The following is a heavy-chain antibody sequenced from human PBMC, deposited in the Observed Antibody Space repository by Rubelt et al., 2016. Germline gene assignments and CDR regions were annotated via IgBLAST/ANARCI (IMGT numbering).Heavy chain of an antibody. CDR1: GGSVSSGSYY. D-gene: IGHD3-10*01. CDR3: ARDMVRSGYFAY. CDR2: IYYSGST. Sequence: QVQLQESGPGLVKPSETLSLTCTVSGGSVSSGSYYWSWIRQPPGKGLEWIGYIYYSGSTNYNPSLKSRVTISVDTSKNQFSLKLSSVTAADTAVYYCARDMVRSGYFAYWGQGTLVTVSS. J-gene: IGHJ4*02. V-gene: IGHV4-61*01.